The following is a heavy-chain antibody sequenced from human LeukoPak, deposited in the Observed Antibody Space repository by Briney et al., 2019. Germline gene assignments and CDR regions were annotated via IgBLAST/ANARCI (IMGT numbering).Heavy chain of an antibody. D-gene: IGHD3-3*01. Sequence: GRSLRLSCAASGFTFSSYAMHWVRQAPGKGLEWVAVISYDGSNKYYADSVKGRFTISRDNSKNTLYLQMNSLRAEDTAVYYCARNPYYDFWSGYSSYFDYWGQGTLVTVSS. J-gene: IGHJ4*02. V-gene: IGHV3-30-3*01. CDR1: GFTFSSYA. CDR2: ISYDGSNK. CDR3: ARNPYYDFWSGYSSYFDY.